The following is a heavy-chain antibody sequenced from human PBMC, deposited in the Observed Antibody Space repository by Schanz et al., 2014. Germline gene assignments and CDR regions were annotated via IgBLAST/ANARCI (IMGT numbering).Heavy chain of an antibody. CDR1: GGTFSSYT. J-gene: IGHJ4*02. CDR3: ARDQSPYTNSSDVRYFDY. CDR2: IISILGIP. Sequence: QVQLVQSGAEVKKPGSSMKVSCKASGGTFSSYTISWVRQAPGQGLEWMGRIISILGIPNYAQKFQGRVTFTADKSTSTAYMELSSLKSEDTAVYYCARDQSPYTNSSDVRYFDYWGQGSLVTVSS. V-gene: IGHV1-69*08. D-gene: IGHD6-6*01.